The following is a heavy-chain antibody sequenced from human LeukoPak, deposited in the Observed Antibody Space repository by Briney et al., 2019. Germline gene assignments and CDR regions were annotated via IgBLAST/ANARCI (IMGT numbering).Heavy chain of an antibody. D-gene: IGHD6-19*01. V-gene: IGHV1-2*02. CDR1: GYTFTGYY. Sequence: ASVKVSCKASGYTFTGYYMHWVRQAPGQGLEWMGWINPNSGGTNYAQKFQGRVTMTRDTSTSTVYMELSSLRSEDTAVYYCARGPSSSGQFDYWGQGTLVTVSS. CDR2: INPNSGGT. CDR3: ARGPSSSGQFDY. J-gene: IGHJ4*02.